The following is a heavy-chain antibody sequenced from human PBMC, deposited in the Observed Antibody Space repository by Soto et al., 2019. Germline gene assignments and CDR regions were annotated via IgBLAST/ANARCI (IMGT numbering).Heavy chain of an antibody. CDR3: ARGEGYSGYDDNVVRSGYYFDY. D-gene: IGHD5-12*01. V-gene: IGHV3-9*01. Sequence: EVQLVESGGGLVQPGRSLRLSCAASGFTFDDYAMHWVRQAPGKGLEWVSGISWNSGSIGYADSVKGRFTISRDNAKNSLYLQMNSLRAEDTALYYCARGEGYSGYDDNVVRSGYYFDYWGQGTLVTVSS. CDR1: GFTFDDYA. J-gene: IGHJ4*02. CDR2: ISWNSGSI.